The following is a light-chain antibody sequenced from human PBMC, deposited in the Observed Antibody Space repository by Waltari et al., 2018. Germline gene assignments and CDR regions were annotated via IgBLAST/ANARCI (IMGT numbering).Light chain of an antibody. J-gene: IGKJ5*01. CDR2: WAS. CDR1: QSLFSSSNSKTY. Sequence: DIVMTQSPDSLAVSLGERATINCKSSQSLFSSSNSKTYLAWYQPKPGQPPKLLFYWASIRASGVPDRFSGSGSGTDFTLTISSLQAEDVAVYYCHHYYIPPLTFGQGTRLEI. V-gene: IGKV4-1*01. CDR3: HHYYIPPLT.